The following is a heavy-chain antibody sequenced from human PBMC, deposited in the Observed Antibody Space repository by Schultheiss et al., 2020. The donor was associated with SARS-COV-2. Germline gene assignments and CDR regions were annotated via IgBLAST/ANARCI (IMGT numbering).Heavy chain of an antibody. CDR3: LEAVGR. CDR1: GFTFSSYA. Sequence: GGSLRLSCAASGFTFSSYAMHWVRQAPGKGLEWVAVISYDGSNKYYADSVKGRFTISRDNSKNTLYLQMNSLRAEDTAVYYFLEAVGRWGQGTLVTVSS. J-gene: IGHJ4*02. CDR2: ISYDGSNK. D-gene: IGHD3-3*01. V-gene: IGHV3-30-3*01.